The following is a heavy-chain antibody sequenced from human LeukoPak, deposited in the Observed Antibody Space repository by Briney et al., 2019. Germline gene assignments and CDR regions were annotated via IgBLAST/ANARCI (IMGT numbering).Heavy chain of an antibody. V-gene: IGHV4-39*07. CDR3: ASGLAVAADAFDI. CDR1: GGSISSSSYY. J-gene: IGHJ3*02. CDR2: IYYRGST. Sequence: PSETLSLTCTVSGGSISSSSYYWGWIRQPPGKGLEWIGSIYYRGSTYYNPSLKSRVTISVDTSKNQFSLKLTSVTAADTAVYYCASGLAVAADAFDIWGQGTMVTVSS. D-gene: IGHD6-19*01.